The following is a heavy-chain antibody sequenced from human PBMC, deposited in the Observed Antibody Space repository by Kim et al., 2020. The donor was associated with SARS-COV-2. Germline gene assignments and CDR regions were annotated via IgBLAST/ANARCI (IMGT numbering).Heavy chain of an antibody. CDR1: GGSISSSSYY. CDR3: ARNYDSSGYYLKSYYFDS. V-gene: IGHV4-39*01. CDR2: IYYSGST. Sequence: SETLSLTCTVSGGSISSSSYYWGRIREPPGKGLEWIGSIYYSGSTYYNPSLKSRVTISVDTSKNKFSLKLSSVTAADTAVYYCARNYDSSGYYLKSYYFDSWGQGTLVTVSS. J-gene: IGHJ4*02. D-gene: IGHD3-22*01.